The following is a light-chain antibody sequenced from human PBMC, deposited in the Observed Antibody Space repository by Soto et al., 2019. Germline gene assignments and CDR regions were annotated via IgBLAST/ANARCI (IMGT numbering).Light chain of an antibody. CDR2: HVT. J-gene: IGLJ1*01. CDR1: SSDVAGYNY. V-gene: IGLV2-14*03. CDR3: SSYTSSTAYI. Sequence: QSVLPQPASVSGSPGQSITISCTGTSSDVAGYNYVSWYQQHPGDAPKLMIYHVTNRPSGVSNRFSGSKSGNTASLTISGLQAEDEADYYCSSYTSSTAYIFGTGTKLTVL.